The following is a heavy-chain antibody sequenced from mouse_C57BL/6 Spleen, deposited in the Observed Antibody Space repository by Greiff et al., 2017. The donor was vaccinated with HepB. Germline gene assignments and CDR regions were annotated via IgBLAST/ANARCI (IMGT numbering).Heavy chain of an antibody. CDR1: GYTFTSYT. Sequence: QVQLQQPGAELVRPGASVKLSCKASGYTFTSYTMHWVKQRPGQGLEWIGYINPSSGYTKYNQKFKDKATLTVDKSSSTAYMQLSSLTSEDSAVYYCARSGARSGYAMDYWGQGTSVTVSA. CDR3: ARSGARSGYAMDY. D-gene: IGHD3-1*01. CDR2: INPSSGYT. V-gene: IGHV1-4*01. J-gene: IGHJ4*01.